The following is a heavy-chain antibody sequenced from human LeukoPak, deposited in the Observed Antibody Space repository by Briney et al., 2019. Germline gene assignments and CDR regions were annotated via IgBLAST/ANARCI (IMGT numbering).Heavy chain of an antibody. Sequence: PSETLSLTCTVSGGSISSYYWSWIRQPPGKGLEWIGHIYYSGSTNYNPSLKSRVTISVDTSKNQFSLKLSSVTAADTAVYYCAAIAVAGTWFDPWGQGTLVTVSS. V-gene: IGHV4-59*01. CDR2: IYYSGST. CDR1: GGSISSYY. J-gene: IGHJ5*02. CDR3: AAIAVAGTWFDP. D-gene: IGHD6-19*01.